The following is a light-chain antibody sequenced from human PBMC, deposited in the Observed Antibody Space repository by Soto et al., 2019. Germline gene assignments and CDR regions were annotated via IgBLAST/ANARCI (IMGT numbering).Light chain of an antibody. V-gene: IGKV3-20*01. CDR2: GAS. CDR3: QLYGNSPWT. CDR1: QSVSSSY. Sequence: EIVLTQSPGTLSLSPGERATLSCRASQSVSSSYLAWYQQKPGQAPRLLIYGASIRATDIPDRFSGSGSGPDFTLTISRLEPEDFAVYYCQLYGNSPWTFGQGTKVEIK. J-gene: IGKJ1*01.